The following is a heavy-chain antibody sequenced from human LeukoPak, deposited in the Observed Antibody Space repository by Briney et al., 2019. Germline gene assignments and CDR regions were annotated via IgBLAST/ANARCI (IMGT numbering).Heavy chain of an antibody. D-gene: IGHD1-26*01. V-gene: IGHV1-2*02. Sequence: ASVKVSCRASGYTFTGYYLHWVRQAPGQGLEWVGWINPNSGGTNYAQKFQGRVTMTRDTSISTAYMELSRLRSDDTALYYCAREGMGGTTLFDYWGQGTLVTVSS. CDR2: INPNSGGT. J-gene: IGHJ4*02. CDR3: AREGMGGTTLFDY. CDR1: GYTFTGYY.